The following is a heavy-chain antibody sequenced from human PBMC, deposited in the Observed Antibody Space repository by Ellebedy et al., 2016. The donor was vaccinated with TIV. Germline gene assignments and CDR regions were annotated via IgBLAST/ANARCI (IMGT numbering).Heavy chain of an antibody. CDR1: GFSLSSYG. CDR3: AKGRRRITMITRDWDYYSHGMDV. Sequence: PGGSLRLSCAASGFSLSSYGMHWVRQAPGKGLEWVAFIRSDGSNKYYADSVKGRFTISRDNSKDTLYLEMNSLRADDTAVYYCAKGRRRITMITRDWDYYSHGMDVWGQGTTVTVSS. D-gene: IGHD3-22*01. CDR2: IRSDGSNK. V-gene: IGHV3-30*02. J-gene: IGHJ6*02.